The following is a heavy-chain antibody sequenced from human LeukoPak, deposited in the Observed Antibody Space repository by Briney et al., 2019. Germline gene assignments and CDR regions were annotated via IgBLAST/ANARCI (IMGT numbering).Heavy chain of an antibody. V-gene: IGHV3-15*01. CDR1: GGSISSSNW. CDR2: IKSKTDGGTT. D-gene: IGHD3-10*01. J-gene: IGHJ5*02. CDR3: TTQVLLLWFGEPRT. Sequence: GTLSLTCAVSGGSISSSNWWSWVRQAPGKGLEWVGRIKSKTDGGTTDYAAPVKGRFTISRDDSKNTLYLQMNSLKTEDTAVYYCTTQVLLLWFGEPRTWGQGTLVTVSS.